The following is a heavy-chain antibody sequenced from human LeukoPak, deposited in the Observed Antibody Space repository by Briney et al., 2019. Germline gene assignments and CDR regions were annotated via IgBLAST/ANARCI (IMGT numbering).Heavy chain of an antibody. CDR1: GGSFSGYY. V-gene: IGHV4-34*01. Sequence: PSXTLSLTCAVYGGSFSGYYWSWIRQPPGKGLEWIGEINHSGSTNYNPSLKSRVTISVDTSKNQFSLKLSSVTAADTAVYYCARAEYSGSYLGYFDYWGQGTLVTVSS. CDR2: INHSGST. CDR3: ARAEYSGSYLGYFDY. D-gene: IGHD1-26*01. J-gene: IGHJ4*02.